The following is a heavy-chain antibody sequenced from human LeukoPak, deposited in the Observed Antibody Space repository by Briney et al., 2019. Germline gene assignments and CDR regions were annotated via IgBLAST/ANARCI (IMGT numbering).Heavy chain of an antibody. V-gene: IGHV3-7*04. CDR3: LRAYHPGGWFDP. Sequence: PSETLSLTCTVSGGSISSSSYYWGWIRQPPGKGLEWVASINPDGGEIHYVDSVKGRFTISRDNAKNSLYLQMNSLTADDTAVHYCLRAYHPGGWFDPWGQGTLVTVSS. D-gene: IGHD2-21*01. J-gene: IGHJ5*02. CDR1: GGSISSSSYY. CDR2: INPDGGEI.